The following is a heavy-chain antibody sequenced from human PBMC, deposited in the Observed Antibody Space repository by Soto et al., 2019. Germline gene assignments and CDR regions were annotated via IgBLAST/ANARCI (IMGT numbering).Heavy chain of an antibody. D-gene: IGHD3-9*01. Sequence: SVKVSCKASGVTFSSYAISWVRQAPGQGLEWMGGIIPIFGTANYAQKFQGRVTITADESTSTAYMELSSLRSEDTAVYYCAVADYDILTGYSIALSSDSGTRYNWFDPWGQGTLVTVSS. J-gene: IGHJ5*02. CDR1: GVTFSSYA. CDR3: AVADYDILTGYSIALSSDSGTRYNWFDP. CDR2: IIPIFGTA. V-gene: IGHV1-69*13.